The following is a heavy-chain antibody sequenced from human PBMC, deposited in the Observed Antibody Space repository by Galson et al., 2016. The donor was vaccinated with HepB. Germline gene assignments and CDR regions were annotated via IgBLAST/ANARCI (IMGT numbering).Heavy chain of an antibody. CDR2: IIPIISTT. D-gene: IGHD6-13*01. J-gene: IGHJ3*02. V-gene: IGHV1-69*13. CDR1: GGTFSSYG. CDR3: ARWGIGYNSSPDSFDI. Sequence: SVKVSCKASGGTFSSYGVTWVRQAPGQGLEWMGEIIPIISTTKYAQNFQGRVTITADESTTTAYMELSSLRSEDTAVYYCARWGIGYNSSPDSFDIWGQGTMVTVSS.